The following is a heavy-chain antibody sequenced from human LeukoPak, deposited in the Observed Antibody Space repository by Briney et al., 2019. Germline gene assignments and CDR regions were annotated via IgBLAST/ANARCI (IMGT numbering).Heavy chain of an antibody. CDR3: AGGRFSGWYFEPFDY. Sequence: ASVKVSCKASGYTFTSYAMNWVRQAPGQGLEWMGWINTNTGNPTYAQGFTGRFVFSLDTSVSTAYLQISSLKAEDTAVYYCAGGRFSGWYFEPFDYWGQGTLVTASS. V-gene: IGHV7-4-1*02. D-gene: IGHD6-19*01. CDR2: INTNTGNP. J-gene: IGHJ4*02. CDR1: GYTFTSYA.